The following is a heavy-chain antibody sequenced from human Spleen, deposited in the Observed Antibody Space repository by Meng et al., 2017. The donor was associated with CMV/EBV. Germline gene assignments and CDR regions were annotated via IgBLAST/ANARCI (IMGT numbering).Heavy chain of an antibody. V-gene: IGHV3-21*01. CDR2: ISSSSSYI. CDR1: GFTFSSYS. CDR3: ARDALSSTSCYTCTWFDY. Sequence: GGSLRLSCAASGFTFSSYSMNWVRQAPGKGREWVSSISSSSSYIYYADSVKGRFTISRDNAKNSLYLQMNSLRAEDTAVYYCARDALSSTSCYTCTWFDYWGQGTLVTVSS. J-gene: IGHJ4*02. D-gene: IGHD2-2*02.